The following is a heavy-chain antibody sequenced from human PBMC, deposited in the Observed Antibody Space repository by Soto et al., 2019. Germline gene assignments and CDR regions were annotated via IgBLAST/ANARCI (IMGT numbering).Heavy chain of an antibody. V-gene: IGHV4-59*01. Sequence: ASETLSLTCTVSGDSMSGFYWSWVRQTPGKGLEWIGYINYVGRTSYYSPSLQSRVTISLDSSKNQFSLILSSVTAADTAVYFWARFRRNYFDYWGQGTQVTASS. CDR3: ARFRRNYFDY. J-gene: IGHJ4*02. CDR2: INYVGRTS. D-gene: IGHD3-10*01. CDR1: GDSMSGFY.